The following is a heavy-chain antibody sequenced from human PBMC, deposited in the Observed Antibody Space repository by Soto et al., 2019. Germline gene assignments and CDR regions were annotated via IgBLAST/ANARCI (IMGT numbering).Heavy chain of an antibody. CDR1: GFTFRNYE. V-gene: IGHV3-48*03. Sequence: PGGPLRLSCAASGFTFRNYEMNWVRQAPGKGLEGISYISNGASSIEYADSVKGRFTVSRDSAKNLLYLQMTSLRVEDPAGYFCGRVSSASGTFGWLDPWGQGTLVTVSS. CDR2: ISNGASSI. D-gene: IGHD3-10*01. J-gene: IGHJ5*02. CDR3: GRVSSASGTFGWLDP.